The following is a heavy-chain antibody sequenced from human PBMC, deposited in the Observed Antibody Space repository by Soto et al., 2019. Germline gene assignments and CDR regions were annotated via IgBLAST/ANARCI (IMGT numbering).Heavy chain of an antibody. CDR1: GYTFTSYD. CDR2: MNVQKGNT. J-gene: IGHJ4*02. Sequence: ASVKVSCKTSGYTFTSYDITWARQAPGQGLEWMGGMNVQKGNTNYAQVPQGRVTMTADTSTSTAYMELRSLRSDDTAVYYCVRDPGSAMFDHWGQGTLVTVSS. D-gene: IGHD2-15*01. CDR3: VRDPGSAMFDH. V-gene: IGHV1-18*04.